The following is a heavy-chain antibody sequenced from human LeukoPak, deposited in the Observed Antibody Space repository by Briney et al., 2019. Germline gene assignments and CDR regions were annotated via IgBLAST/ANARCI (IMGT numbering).Heavy chain of an antibody. J-gene: IGHJ4*02. V-gene: IGHV1-69*01. CDR1: GGTFSSYA. CDR3: ARDGNEYYYDSSGYYYDY. CDR2: IITIFGTA. Sequence: SVKVSCKASGGTFSSYAISWVRQAPGQGLEWMGGIITIFGTANYAQKFQGRVTITADESTSTAYMELSSLRSEDTAVYYCARDGNEYYYDSSGYYYDYWGQGTLVTVSS. D-gene: IGHD3-22*01.